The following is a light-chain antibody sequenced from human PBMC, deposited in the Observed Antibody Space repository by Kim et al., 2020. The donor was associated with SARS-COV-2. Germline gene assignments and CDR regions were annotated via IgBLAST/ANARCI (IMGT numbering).Light chain of an antibody. V-gene: IGKV1-12*01. CDR3: QQANSFPLT. J-gene: IGKJ4*01. Sequence: GDRVTITCRASQDIDDWLAWYQQKPGKAPKLLIFAASNLHDGVPSRFRGSGSGTDFTLIINNLQPEDFATYYCQQANSFPLTFAGGTKLEIK. CDR1: QDIDDW. CDR2: AAS.